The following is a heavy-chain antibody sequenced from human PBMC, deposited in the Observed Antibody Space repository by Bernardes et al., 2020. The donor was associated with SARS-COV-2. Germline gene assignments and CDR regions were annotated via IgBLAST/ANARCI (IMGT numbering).Heavy chain of an antibody. V-gene: IGHV1-18*01. J-gene: IGHJ4*02. Sequence: ASVKVSCKSSGYRFTAYGITWVRQVPGQGLEWMGWISSTSVNTNYAQKFQGRLTMTTDTSTGTAYMELGSLRSDDTAMYYCARDLGVIVLPPNTANFDCWGQGTLVTVSS. CDR3: ARDLGVIVLPPNTANFDC. CDR1: GYRFTAYG. D-gene: IGHD3-10*01. CDR2: ISSTSVNT.